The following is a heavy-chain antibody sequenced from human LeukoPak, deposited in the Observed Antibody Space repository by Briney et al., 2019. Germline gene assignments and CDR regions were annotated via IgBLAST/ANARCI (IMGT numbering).Heavy chain of an antibody. CDR1: GATLNSFA. D-gene: IGHD2-15*01. V-gene: IGHV1-69*01. CDR2: IIPIFGTA. J-gene: IGHJ6*02. CDR3: ASRYCSGGRCDSSYYYYYGMDV. Sequence: ASVKVSCKASGATLNSFAITWVRQAPGQGLEWMGGIIPIFGTANYAQKFQGGVTITADESTNTAHMELSSLRSEDTAVYYCASRYCSGGRCDSSYYYYYGMDVWGQGTTVTVSS.